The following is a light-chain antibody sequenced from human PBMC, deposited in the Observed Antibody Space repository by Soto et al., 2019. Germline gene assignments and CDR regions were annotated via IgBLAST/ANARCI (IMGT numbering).Light chain of an antibody. CDR2: WAS. J-gene: IGKJ3*01. Sequence: DIVMTQSPDSLAVSLGERATINCKSSQSVLYSSNNKNYLAWYQQKPGQPPKLLIYWASTRESGVPDRFSGSGYGTDFTLTISSLQAEDVAVYYCQQYYSTLLFTFGPGTKVDIK. V-gene: IGKV4-1*01. CDR1: QSVLYSSNNKNY. CDR3: QQYYSTLLFT.